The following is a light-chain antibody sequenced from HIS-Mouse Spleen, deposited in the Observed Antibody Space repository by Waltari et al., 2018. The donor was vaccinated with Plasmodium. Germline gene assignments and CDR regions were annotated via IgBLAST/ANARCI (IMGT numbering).Light chain of an antibody. CDR2: SNN. V-gene: IGLV1-44*01. Sequence: QSVLTQPPSASGTPGPRVTISCSGSSSNIGRNTVNSYQPLPGTALKLLIYSNNQRPSGVPHRFSGSKSGTSAALASSGRQSEDAADYYCAAWEDSLNGPVFGGGTKRTVL. CDR3: AAWEDSLNGPV. J-gene: IGLJ2*01. CDR1: SSNIGRNT.